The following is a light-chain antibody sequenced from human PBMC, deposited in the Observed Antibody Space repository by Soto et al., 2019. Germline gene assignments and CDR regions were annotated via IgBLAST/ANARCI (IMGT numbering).Light chain of an antibody. CDR3: CSYAGSYTSGVV. CDR2: DVS. Sequence: QSVLTQPASVSGSPGQSITISCAGTSSDIGGYDYVSWYQQHPGKAPKLMIYDVSKRPSGVPDRFSGSKSGNTASLTISGLQAEDEADYYCCSYAGSYTSGVVFGGGTKLTVL. V-gene: IGLV2-11*01. J-gene: IGLJ2*01. CDR1: SSDIGGYDY.